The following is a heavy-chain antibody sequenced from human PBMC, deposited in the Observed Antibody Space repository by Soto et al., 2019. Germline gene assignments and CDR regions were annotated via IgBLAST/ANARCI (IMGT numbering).Heavy chain of an antibody. CDR1: GFTLRLHA. Sequence: QVQLVESGGGVIQPGRSLRLSCAASGFTLRLHAMHWVRQAPGKGLEWVAQIWYDGSNKYYTDSVKGRFTVSRDDSKNTVFLQMDSLRAEDTAVYYCAIDGQQLTPYGLDVWGQGTTVIVSS. D-gene: IGHD6-13*01. V-gene: IGHV3-33*08. J-gene: IGHJ6*02. CDR3: AIDGQQLTPYGLDV. CDR2: IWYDGSNK.